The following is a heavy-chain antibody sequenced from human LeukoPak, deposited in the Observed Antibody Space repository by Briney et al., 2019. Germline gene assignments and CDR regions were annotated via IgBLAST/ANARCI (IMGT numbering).Heavy chain of an antibody. CDR1: GGSISSGGYS. V-gene: IGHV4-30-2*01. J-gene: IGHJ3*02. CDR3: ARGTDDAFDI. CDR2: IYHSGST. D-gene: IGHD1/OR15-1a*01. Sequence: SETLSLTCAVSGGSISSGGYSWSWIRQPPGKGLEWIGYIYHSGSTYYNPSLKSRVTISVDRSKNQFSLKLSSVTAADTAVYYCARGTDDAFDIWGQGTMVTVSS.